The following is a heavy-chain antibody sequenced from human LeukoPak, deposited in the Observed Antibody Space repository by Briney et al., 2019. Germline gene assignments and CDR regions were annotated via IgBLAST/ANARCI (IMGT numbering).Heavy chain of an antibody. J-gene: IGHJ4*02. CDR2: IYYSGST. Sequence: SETLSLTCTVSGGSISSYYWSWIRQPPGKGLEWIGYIYYSGSTNYNPSLKSRVTISVDTSKNQFSLKLSSVTAADTAVYYYASLSSGWYGGVDWGQGTLVTVSS. CDR1: GGSISSYY. V-gene: IGHV4-59*01. CDR3: ASLSSGWYGGVD. D-gene: IGHD6-19*01.